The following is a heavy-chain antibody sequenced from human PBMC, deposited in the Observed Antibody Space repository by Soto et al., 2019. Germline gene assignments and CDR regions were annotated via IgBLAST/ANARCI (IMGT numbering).Heavy chain of an antibody. V-gene: IGHV3-30*18. CDR1: GFTFSNYG. CDR2: ISYDGSNK. D-gene: IGHD1-7*01. J-gene: IGHJ6*02. CDR3: AKDLYYQTETTLYYYYGTDV. Sequence: GGSLRLSCAASGFTFSNYGMHWVRQAPGTGLEWVAVISYDGSNKYYADSVKGRFTISRDNSKKTLYLQMNSLRAEDTSVYYCAKDLYYQTETTLYYYYGTDVWGQGTTVTV.